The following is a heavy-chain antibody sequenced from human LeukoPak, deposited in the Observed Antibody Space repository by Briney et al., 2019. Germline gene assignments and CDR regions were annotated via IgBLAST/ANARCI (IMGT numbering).Heavy chain of an antibody. CDR2: ISAYNGNT. V-gene: IGHV1-18*01. Sequence: ASVKVSCKASGYTFTSYGISWVRQAPGQGLEWMGWISAYNGNTNYAQKLQGRVTMTTDTSTSTAYMELRSLRSDDTAVYYCARALRRMVATGGFIDYWGQGTLVTVSS. J-gene: IGHJ4*02. D-gene: IGHD4/OR15-4a*01. CDR3: ARALRRMVATGGFIDY. CDR1: GYTFTSYG.